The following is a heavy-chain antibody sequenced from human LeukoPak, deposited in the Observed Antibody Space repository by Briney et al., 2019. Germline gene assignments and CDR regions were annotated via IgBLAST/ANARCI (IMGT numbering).Heavy chain of an antibody. V-gene: IGHV3-30*18. Sequence: GRSLRLSCAASGFTFSSYGMHWVRQAPGKGLEWVAVISYDGSNKYYADSVKGRFTISRDNSKNTLHLQMNSLRAEDTAVYYCAKKYCGGDCYLDGFDYWGQGTLVTVSS. CDR1: GFTFSSYG. CDR3: AKKYCGGDCYLDGFDY. D-gene: IGHD2-21*02. CDR2: ISYDGSNK. J-gene: IGHJ4*02.